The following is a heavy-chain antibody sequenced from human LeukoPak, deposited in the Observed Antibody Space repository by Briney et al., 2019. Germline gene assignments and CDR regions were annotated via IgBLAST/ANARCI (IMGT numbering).Heavy chain of an antibody. Sequence: SETLSLTCTVSGGSISSYYWSWIRQPAGKGLEWIGRIYTSGSTNYNPSLKSRVTISVDTSKNQFSLKLSSVTAADTAVYYCARVSNGGGWGDGFDYWGQGTLVAVSS. CDR2: IYTSGST. CDR1: GGSISSYY. CDR3: ARVSNGGGWGDGFDY. J-gene: IGHJ4*02. V-gene: IGHV4-4*07. D-gene: IGHD3-16*01.